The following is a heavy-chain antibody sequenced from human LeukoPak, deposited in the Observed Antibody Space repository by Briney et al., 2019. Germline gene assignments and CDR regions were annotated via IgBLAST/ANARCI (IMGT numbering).Heavy chain of an antibody. CDR3: ASRCSSTSCQIEDAFDI. D-gene: IGHD2-2*01. Sequence: PSETLSLTCAVYGGSFSGYYWSWIRQPPGKGLEWIGEINHSGSTNYNPSLKSRVTISVDTSKNQFSLKLSSVTAADTAVYYCASRCSSTSCQIEDAFDIWGQGTMVTVSS. V-gene: IGHV4-34*01. J-gene: IGHJ3*02. CDR1: GGSFSGYY. CDR2: INHSGST.